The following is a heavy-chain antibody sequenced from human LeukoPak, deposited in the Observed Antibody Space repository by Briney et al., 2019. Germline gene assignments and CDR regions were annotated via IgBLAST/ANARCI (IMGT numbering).Heavy chain of an antibody. CDR3: ARLKAGN. CDR1: GLTFSNYY. Sequence: EGSLRLSCATSGLTFSNYYMSWIRQAPGKGLEWVSFISDRGDTIYYADSVKGRFTISRDNAKNSLSLQMNSLRVEDTAVYHCARLKAGNWGPGTLVTVSS. V-gene: IGHV3-11*01. J-gene: IGHJ4*02. CDR2: ISDRGDTI.